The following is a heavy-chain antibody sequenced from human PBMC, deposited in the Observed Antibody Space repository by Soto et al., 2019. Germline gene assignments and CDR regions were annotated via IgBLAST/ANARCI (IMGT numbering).Heavy chain of an antibody. CDR3: ASSRGDILTGPWD. J-gene: IGHJ4*02. CDR2: INSDGSST. V-gene: IGHV3-74*01. Sequence: PGGSLRLSCAASGFTFSSYWMHWVRQAPGKGLVWVSRINSDGSSTSYADSVKGRFTISRDNAKNTLYLQMNSLRAEDTAVYYCASSRGDILTGPWDWGQGTLVTVSS. CDR1: GFTFSSYW. D-gene: IGHD3-9*01.